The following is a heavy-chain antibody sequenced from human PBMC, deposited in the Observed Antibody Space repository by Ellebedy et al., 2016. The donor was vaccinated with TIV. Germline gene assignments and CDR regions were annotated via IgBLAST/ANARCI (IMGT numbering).Heavy chain of an antibody. CDR1: GFTFSSYW. V-gene: IGHV3-21*01. CDR2: ISSSGTYI. Sequence: GESLKISCAASGFTFSSYWMSWVRQAPGKGLEWVSSISSSGTYIYDADSLKGRFTISRDNAKNSLYLQMNSLRAEDTAVYYCARESIMITFGGVPFEYWGQGTLVTVSS. J-gene: IGHJ4*02. CDR3: ARESIMITFGGVPFEY. D-gene: IGHD3-16*01.